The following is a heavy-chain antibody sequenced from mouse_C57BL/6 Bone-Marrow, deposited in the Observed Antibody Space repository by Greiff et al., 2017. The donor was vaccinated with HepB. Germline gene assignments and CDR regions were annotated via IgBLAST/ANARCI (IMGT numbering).Heavy chain of an antibody. V-gene: IGHV5-6*01. CDR1: GFTFSSYG. CDR3: ARLDYYGSSYDY. Sequence: EVQRVESGGDLVKPGGSLKLSCAASGFTFSSYGMSWVRQTPDKRLEWVATVSSGGSYTYYPDSVKGRFTISRDNAKNTLYLQMSSLKSEDTAMYYCARLDYYGSSYDYWGQGTTLTVSS. D-gene: IGHD1-1*01. J-gene: IGHJ2*01. CDR2: VSSGGSYT.